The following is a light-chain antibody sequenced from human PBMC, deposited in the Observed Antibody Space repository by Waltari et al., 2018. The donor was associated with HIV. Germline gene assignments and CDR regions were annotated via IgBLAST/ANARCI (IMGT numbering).Light chain of an antibody. J-gene: IGKJ1*01. Sequence: EIVLTQSPGTLSLSPGERATLSCRASQSVDSSFLGWYQQKPTQAPRLLIFGASSRATGTPDRLSGSGSGTDFTLTVSRLEPEDFAVYYCQQHDIYTWTFGPGTRVDIK. CDR3: QQHDIYTWT. CDR2: GAS. V-gene: IGKV3-20*01. CDR1: QSVDSSF.